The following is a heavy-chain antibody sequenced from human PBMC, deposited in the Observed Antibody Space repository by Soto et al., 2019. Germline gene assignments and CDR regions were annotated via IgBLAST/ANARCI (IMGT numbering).Heavy chain of an antibody. CDR3: AKDRTPWDVVVVAAAPLDY. Sequence: PGGSLRLSCAASGFTFSSYGMHWVRQAPGKGLEWVAVISYDGSNKYYADSVKGRFTISRDNSKNTLYLQMNSLRAEDTAVYYCAKDRTPWDVVVVAAAPLDYWGQGTLVTVSS. J-gene: IGHJ4*02. V-gene: IGHV3-30*18. CDR2: ISYDGSNK. CDR1: GFTFSSYG. D-gene: IGHD2-15*01.